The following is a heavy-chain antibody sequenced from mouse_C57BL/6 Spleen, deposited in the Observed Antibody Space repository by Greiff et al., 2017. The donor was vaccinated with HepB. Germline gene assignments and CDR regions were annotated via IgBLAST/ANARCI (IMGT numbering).Heavy chain of an antibody. Sequence: VQLQQPGAELVRPGSSVKLSCKASGYTFTSYWMDWVKQRPGQGLEWIGNIYPSDSDTHYNQKFKDKATLTVDTSSSTAYMQLSSLTSEDSAVYYCARAYYYSSSWFDYWGQGTLVTVSA. CDR2: IYPSDSDT. J-gene: IGHJ3*01. CDR3: ARAYYYSSSWFDY. CDR1: GYTFTSYW. V-gene: IGHV1-61*01. D-gene: IGHD1-1*01.